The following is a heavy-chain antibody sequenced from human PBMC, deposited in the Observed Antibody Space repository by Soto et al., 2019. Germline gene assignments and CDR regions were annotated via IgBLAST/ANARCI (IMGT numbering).Heavy chain of an antibody. CDR3: AINAERNAQKFDF. D-gene: IGHD2-2*01. Sequence: QVQLVQSGSEVKRPGSSVKVSCKTSGGIFKNFDIGWVRQSPGQGLEWMGEIIPLSNATNYAQKIRGRVTVTADESTRTAYMELTRLTYDDTAVYFCAINAERNAQKFDFWGQGTLVTVSS. CDR1: GGIFKNFD. V-gene: IGHV1-69*01. CDR2: IIPLSNAT. J-gene: IGHJ4*02.